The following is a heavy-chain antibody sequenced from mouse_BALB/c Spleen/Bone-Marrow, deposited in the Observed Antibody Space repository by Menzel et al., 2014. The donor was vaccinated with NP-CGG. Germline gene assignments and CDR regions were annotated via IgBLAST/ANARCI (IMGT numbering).Heavy chain of an antibody. CDR3: AREKVYYGISWFAY. CDR2: IHPSDSET. J-gene: IGHJ3*01. D-gene: IGHD2-1*01. V-gene: IGHV1-61*01. Sequence: QVQLQQSGTEVVRPGASVKLSCKASGYSSTTYWMNWVKQRPGQGLEWIGMIHPSDSETRLNQKFKDKATLTVDKSSSTAYIQLNSPTSEDSAVYYCAREKVYYGISWFAYWGQGTLVTVSA. CDR1: GYSSTTYW.